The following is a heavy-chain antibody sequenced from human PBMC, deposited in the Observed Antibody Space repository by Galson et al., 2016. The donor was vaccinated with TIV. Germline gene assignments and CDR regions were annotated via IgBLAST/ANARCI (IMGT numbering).Heavy chain of an antibody. CDR3: ARSPTLGLRGSRYYFES. CDR1: GFTFSDYA. V-gene: IGHV3-48*04. Sequence: SLRLSCAASGFTFSDYAMNWVRQAPGKGLEWLSYISSSSGTIYYAKSVKGRLTISRDNAKKSLYLEMSSLRADDTALYYCARSPTLGLRGSRYYFESWGQGTLVTVSS. J-gene: IGHJ4*02. CDR2: ISSSSGTI. D-gene: IGHD5/OR15-5a*01.